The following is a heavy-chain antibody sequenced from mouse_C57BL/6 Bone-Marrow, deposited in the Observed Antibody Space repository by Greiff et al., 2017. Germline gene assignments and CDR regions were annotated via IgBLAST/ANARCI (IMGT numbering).Heavy chain of an antibody. J-gene: IGHJ4*01. CDR1: GYSITSGYY. CDR2: ISYDGSN. D-gene: IGHD1-1*01. CDR3: ARVPLTTVGRDYNAMDY. Sequence: DVKLQESGPGLVKPSQSLSLTCSVTGYSITSGYYWNWIRQFPGNKLEWMGYISYDGSNNYNPTLKNRISITRDKSKNQFFLKLNSVTNEDTTTYYCARVPLTTVGRDYNAMDYWGQGTAVTVSS. V-gene: IGHV3-6*01.